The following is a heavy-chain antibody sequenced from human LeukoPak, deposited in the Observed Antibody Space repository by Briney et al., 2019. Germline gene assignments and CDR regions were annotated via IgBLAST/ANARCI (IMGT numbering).Heavy chain of an antibody. D-gene: IGHD1-1*01. Sequence: GRSLRLSCAASGFTVSSYWMSWVRQAPGRGLGWVANIKQDGREKYYVASVKGRFTISRDNAKNSLYLQMNSLRAEDPAVYYCASRKYWNGVSWGEGTLVTVSS. CDR2: IKQDGREK. CDR3: ASRKYWNGVS. J-gene: IGHJ4*02. V-gene: IGHV3-7*03. CDR1: GFTVSSYW.